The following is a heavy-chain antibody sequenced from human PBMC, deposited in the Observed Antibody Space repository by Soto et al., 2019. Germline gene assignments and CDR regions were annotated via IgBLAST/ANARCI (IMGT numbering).Heavy chain of an antibody. Sequence: PGESLKISCKCSGYSFTIYWISWVRQMPGKGLEWMGRIDPSDSYTNYSPSFQGHVTISADKSISTAYLQWSSLKASDTAMYYCARNLPYPAYSSSGHRTYYYYYGMDVWGQGTTVTVSS. CDR2: IDPSDSYT. CDR1: GYSFTIYW. CDR3: ARNLPYPAYSSSGHRTYYYYYGMDV. D-gene: IGHD6-6*01. V-gene: IGHV5-10-1*01. J-gene: IGHJ6*02.